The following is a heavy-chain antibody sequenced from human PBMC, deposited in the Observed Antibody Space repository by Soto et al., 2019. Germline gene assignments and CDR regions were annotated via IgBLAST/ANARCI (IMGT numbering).Heavy chain of an antibody. Sequence: QITLKESGPTLVKPTQTLTLTCTFSGFSLSTSGVGVGWIRQPPGKALEWLALIFWDDDKRYSPSLKSRPTNTHDTHKKQRDLTITNTEHLDTATYYCAYRDYDSYRRSFDYWGQGTLVTVSS. J-gene: IGHJ4*02. D-gene: IGHD3-16*01. CDR3: AYRDYDSYRRSFDY. CDR2: IFWDDDK. CDR1: GFSLSTSGVG. V-gene: IGHV2-5*02.